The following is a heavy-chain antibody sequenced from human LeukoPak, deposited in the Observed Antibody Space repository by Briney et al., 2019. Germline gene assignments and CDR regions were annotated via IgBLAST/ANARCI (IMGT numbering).Heavy chain of an antibody. J-gene: IGHJ4*02. CDR2: IVDSGGST. CDR1: GFNFRSYG. CDR3: GKDFYDSSGYTDY. V-gene: IGHV3-23*01. D-gene: IGHD3-22*01. Sequence: GGSLRLSCAASGFNFRSYGMSWVRQAPGKGLEWVSGIVDSGGSTYYADSVKGRFTISRDNPKNTLYLQMNSLRAEDTAIYYCGKDFYDSSGYTDYWGQGTLVTVPS.